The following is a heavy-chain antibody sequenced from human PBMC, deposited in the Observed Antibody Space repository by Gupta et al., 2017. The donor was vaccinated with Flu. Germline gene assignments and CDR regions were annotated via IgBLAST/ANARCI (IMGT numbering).Heavy chain of an antibody. CDR1: GFTFSDYG. Sequence: QVQLVESGGGVVQPGRSLRLTCAASGFTFSDYGMHWVRQAPGKGPEWVAVIWYNGSNKYYADSVKGRFTISRDNSKNTLYLQMNSLRDEDAAVYYCARDLAGGLQYLESWGQGTLVTVSS. V-gene: IGHV3-33*01. CDR3: ARDLAGGLQYLES. J-gene: IGHJ4*02. CDR2: IWYNGSNK. D-gene: IGHD5-24*01.